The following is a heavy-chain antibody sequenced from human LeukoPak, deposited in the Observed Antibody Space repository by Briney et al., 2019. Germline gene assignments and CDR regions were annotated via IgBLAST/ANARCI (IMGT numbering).Heavy chain of an antibody. CDR3: TTDGVGVEGATYDN. V-gene: IGHV3-15*01. D-gene: IGHD1-26*01. J-gene: IGHJ4*02. CDR2: IKAKAHGGTI. Sequence: AGGSLRLSCAASGFTFSDAWMAWVRQAPGKGLEWVGRIKAKAHGGTIEYAAPVKGRFTISRDDSKNTLYLQMNSLKTEDTAVYYCTTDGVGVEGATYDNWGQGTLVSVSS. CDR1: GFTFSDAW.